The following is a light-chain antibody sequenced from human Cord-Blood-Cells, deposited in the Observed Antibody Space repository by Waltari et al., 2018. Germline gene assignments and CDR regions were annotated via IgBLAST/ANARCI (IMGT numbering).Light chain of an antibody. CDR2: AAS. CDR1: QSVSSY. J-gene: IGKJ2*01. CDR3: QQSYSTPYT. V-gene: IGKV1-39*01. Sequence: DIQMTQSPSSLPASVGDRVTIPCRASQSVSSYLNWYQQKPGKAPKLLIYAASSLQTGLPARFSGSGSGTDFTLTISSLQPEDFATYYCQQSYSTPYTFGQGTKLEIK.